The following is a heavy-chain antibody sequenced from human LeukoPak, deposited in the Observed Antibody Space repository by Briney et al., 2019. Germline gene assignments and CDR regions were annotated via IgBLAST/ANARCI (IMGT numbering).Heavy chain of an antibody. CDR3: ATTLRGGKFDY. J-gene: IGHJ4*02. Sequence: PGGSLRLSCAASGFNVSSNYMTWVRQAPGKGLEWVSVIYRGGSTYYADSVKGRFTISRHNSGDTMYLQMNSLRTEDTAVYYCATTLRGGKFDYWGQGTLVTVSS. CDR2: IYRGGST. CDR1: GFNVSSNY. D-gene: IGHD4-23*01. V-gene: IGHV3-53*04.